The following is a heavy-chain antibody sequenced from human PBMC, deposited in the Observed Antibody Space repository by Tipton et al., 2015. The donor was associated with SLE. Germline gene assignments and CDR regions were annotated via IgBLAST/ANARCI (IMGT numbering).Heavy chain of an antibody. CDR1: GGSIRSDY. Sequence: TLSLTCTVSGGSIRSDYWNWIRQFPGKGLEWIGYFYYSGSTSYNPSLKSRVTISLDKSKNQFSLKLSSVTAADTAVYYCARGGSVFGVVLNWFDPWGQGTLVTVSS. J-gene: IGHJ5*02. CDR2: FYYSGST. V-gene: IGHV4-59*01. D-gene: IGHD3-3*01. CDR3: ARGGSVFGVVLNWFDP.